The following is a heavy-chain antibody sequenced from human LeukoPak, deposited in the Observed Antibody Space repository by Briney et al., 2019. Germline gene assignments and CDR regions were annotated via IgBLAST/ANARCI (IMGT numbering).Heavy chain of an antibody. CDR3: ARVRVPIAVAAFDY. CDR2: INPNSGGT. Sequence: QAPGXGXXXMGWINPNSGGTNYAQKFQGRVTMTRDTSISTAYMELSRLRSDDTAVYYCARVRVPIAVAAFDYWGQGTLVTVSS. J-gene: IGHJ4*02. D-gene: IGHD6-19*01. V-gene: IGHV1-2*02.